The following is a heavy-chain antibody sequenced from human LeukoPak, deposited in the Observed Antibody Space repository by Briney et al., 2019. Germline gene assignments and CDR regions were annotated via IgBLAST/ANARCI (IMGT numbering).Heavy chain of an antibody. V-gene: IGHV3-30*18. CDR2: IWYGGSNK. D-gene: IGHD1-26*01. CDR1: GFTFSSYG. J-gene: IGHJ4*02. CDR3: AKDRGDRYSGSFVDY. Sequence: PGRSLRLSCAASGFTFSSYGMHWVRQAPGEGLEWVAVIWYGGSNKYYADSVKGRFTISRDNSKNTLYLQMNSLRAEDTAVYYCAKDRGDRYSGSFVDYWGQGTLVTVSS.